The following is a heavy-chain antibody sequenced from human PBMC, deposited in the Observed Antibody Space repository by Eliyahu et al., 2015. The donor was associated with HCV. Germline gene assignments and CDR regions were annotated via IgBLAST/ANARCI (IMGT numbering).Heavy chain of an antibody. CDR3: ARVETGTTWADY. Sequence: QVQLVQSGAEVKKPGSSVKVSCKASGGTFSSYAISWVRQAPGQGLEWMGRIIPILGIANYAQKFQGRVTITADKSTSTAYMELSSLRSEDTAVYYCARVETGTTWADYWGQGTLVTVSS. J-gene: IGHJ4*02. D-gene: IGHD1-7*01. V-gene: IGHV1-69*04. CDR1: GGTFSSYA. CDR2: IIPILGIA.